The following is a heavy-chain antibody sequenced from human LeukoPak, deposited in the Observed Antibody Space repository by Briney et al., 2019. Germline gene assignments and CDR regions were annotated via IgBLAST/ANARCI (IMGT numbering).Heavy chain of an antibody. V-gene: IGHV4-59*02. D-gene: IGHD1-26*01. CDR1: GSSVSTFY. CDR2: VHDTGST. CDR3: ARGSTDVYWYLDV. J-gene: IGHJ2*01. Sequence: PSETLSLTXIVSGSSVSTFYWSWLRQSPGTGLEWIGFVHDTGSTAYNPSLKSRVTISLETSKNQLSLMLTSVTAADTAMYYCARGSTDVYWYLDVWGRGTLVTVSS.